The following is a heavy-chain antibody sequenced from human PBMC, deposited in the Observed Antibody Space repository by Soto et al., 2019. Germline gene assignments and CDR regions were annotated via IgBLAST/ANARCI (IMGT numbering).Heavy chain of an antibody. V-gene: IGHV3-21*06. CDR2: ISGSGNYT. J-gene: IGHJ4*02. Sequence: GGSLRLSCAASGFAFSTYTMSWVRQAPGKGLEWVSSISGSGNYTHYADFLRGRFTLSRDNAKTSLFLQMDSLRAEDTAVYYCAREGINNYNEFYFDSWGQGTVVTVSS. CDR3: AREGINNYNEFYFDS. D-gene: IGHD4-4*01. CDR1: GFAFSTYT.